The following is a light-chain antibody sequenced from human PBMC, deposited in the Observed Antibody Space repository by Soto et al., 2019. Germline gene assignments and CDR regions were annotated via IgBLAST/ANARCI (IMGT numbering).Light chain of an antibody. J-gene: IGKJ1*01. CDR3: QQYGSSGT. Sequence: VSQSPGTVSLSKRERATLSCRASQSVSSSYLAWYQQKPGQAPRLLIYGASNRATGIPDRFSGSGSGTDFTLTISILEHEDFAVYYCQQYGSSGTFGQGSKVDTK. CDR2: GAS. CDR1: QSVSSSY. V-gene: IGKV3-20*01.